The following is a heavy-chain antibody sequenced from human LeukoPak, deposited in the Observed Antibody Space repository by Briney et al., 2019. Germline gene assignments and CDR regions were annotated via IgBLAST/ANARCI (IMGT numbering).Heavy chain of an antibody. Sequence: GGSLRLSCAASGFTFSSHWMTWVRQAPGKGLEWVANIKEDGTRKNYMDSVKGRFTISRDNAKNSLYLQMSGLRAEDTALYYCAKDRASSNWGQGTLVTVSS. D-gene: IGHD3-10*01. CDR1: GFTFSSHW. J-gene: IGHJ4*02. CDR3: AKDRASSN. V-gene: IGHV3-7*03. CDR2: IKEDGTRK.